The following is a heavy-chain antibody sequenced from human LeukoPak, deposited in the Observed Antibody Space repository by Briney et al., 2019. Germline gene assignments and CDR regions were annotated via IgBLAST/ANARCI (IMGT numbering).Heavy chain of an antibody. D-gene: IGHD3-10*01. CDR2: IYYSGST. V-gene: IGHV4-31*03. CDR3: ASHRPYYYGSASPCYFDY. Sequence: SQTLSLTCTVSGGSISSGGYYWSWIRQHPGKGLEWIGYIYYSGSTYYNPSLKSRVTISVDTSKNQFSLKLSSVTAADTAVYYCASHRPYYYGSASPCYFDYWGQGTLVTVSS. J-gene: IGHJ4*02. CDR1: GGSISSGGYY.